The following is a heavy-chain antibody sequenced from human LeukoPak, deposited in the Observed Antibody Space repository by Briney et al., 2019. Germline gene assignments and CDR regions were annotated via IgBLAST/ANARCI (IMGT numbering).Heavy chain of an antibody. CDR1: GYTFTSYG. Sequence: ASVKVSCKAAGYTFTSYGVSWVRQAPGQGLEWLGWISTYTGNTNHAQKFQGRVTMTTDTSTSTGYMELRSLRSDDTAVYFCARQGTRYCSGGSCYCDYWGQGTLVTVSS. CDR3: ARQGTRYCSGGSCYCDY. J-gene: IGHJ4*02. V-gene: IGHV1-18*04. D-gene: IGHD2-15*01. CDR2: ISTYTGNT.